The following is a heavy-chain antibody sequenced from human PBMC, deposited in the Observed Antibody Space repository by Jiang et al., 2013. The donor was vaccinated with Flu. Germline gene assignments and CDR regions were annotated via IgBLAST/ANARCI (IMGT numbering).Heavy chain of an antibody. CDR2: IHYSGST. CDR3: ARVYPTPRQLHWFDP. V-gene: IGHV4-39*01. D-gene: IGHD2-2*01. Sequence: GPGLVKPSETLSLTCTVSGGSISSSGYYWGWIRQPPGKGLEWIGSIHYSGSTYYHPSLKSRATISVDTSKNQFSLKLSSVTAADTAVFYCARVYPTPRQLHWFDPWGQGTLITVSS. CDR1: GGSISSSGYY. J-gene: IGHJ5*02.